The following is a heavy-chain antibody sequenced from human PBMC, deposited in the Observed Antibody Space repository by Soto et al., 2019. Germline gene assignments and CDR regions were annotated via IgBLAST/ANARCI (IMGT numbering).Heavy chain of an antibody. CDR2: ISYDGSNK. V-gene: IGHV3-30*18. D-gene: IGHD3-22*01. CDR3: AKFPPPYDSSGYYDY. J-gene: IGHJ4*02. CDR1: GFTFNIYG. Sequence: PGGSLRLSCAASGFTFNIYGMHWVRQAPDKGLEWVALISYDGSNKYYADSVKGRFTISRDNSKNTLYLQMNSLRAEDTAVYYCAKFPPPYDSSGYYDYWGQGTLVTVSS.